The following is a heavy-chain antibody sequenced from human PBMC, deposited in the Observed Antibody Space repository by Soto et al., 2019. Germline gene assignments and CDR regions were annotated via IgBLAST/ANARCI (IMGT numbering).Heavy chain of an antibody. CDR2: IYYSGST. J-gene: IGHJ5*02. CDR3: ARLTVTTGSLSYWFDP. Sequence: KASETLSLTCTVSGGSISSSSYYWGWIRQPPGKGLEWIGSIYYSGSTYYNPSLKSRVTISVDTSKNQFSLKLSSVTAADTAVYYCARLTVTTGSLSYWFDPWGQGTLVTVSS. V-gene: IGHV4-39*01. CDR1: GGSISSSSYY. D-gene: IGHD4-17*01.